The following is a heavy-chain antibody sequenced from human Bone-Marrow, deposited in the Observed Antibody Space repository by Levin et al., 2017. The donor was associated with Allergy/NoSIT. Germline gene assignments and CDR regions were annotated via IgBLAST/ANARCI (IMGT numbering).Heavy chain of an antibody. CDR3: TRDREIRPDIVVVPAARTGRGYYYYYGMDV. Sequence: GESLKISCTASGFTFGDYAMSWFRQAPGKGLEWVGFIRSKAYGGTTEYAASVKGRFTISRDDSKSIAYLQMNSLKTEDTAVYYCTRDREIRPDIVVVPAARTGRGYYYYYGMDVWGQGTTVTVSS. J-gene: IGHJ6*02. CDR1: GFTFGDYA. D-gene: IGHD2-2*01. CDR2: IRSKAYGGTT. V-gene: IGHV3-49*03.